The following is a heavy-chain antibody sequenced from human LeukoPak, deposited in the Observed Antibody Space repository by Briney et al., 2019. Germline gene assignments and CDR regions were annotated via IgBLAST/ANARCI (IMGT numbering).Heavy chain of an antibody. D-gene: IGHD1-26*01. CDR3: AGVGATDFDY. V-gene: IGHV3-48*03. CDR1: GFTFSSYE. J-gene: IGHJ4*02. CDR2: ISSSGSTI. Sequence: EPGGSLRLSCAASGFTFSSYEMNWVRQAPGKGLEWVSYISSSGSTIYYADSVKGRFTISRDNAKNSLYLQMNSLRAEDTAVYYCAGVGATDFDYWGQGTLVTVSS.